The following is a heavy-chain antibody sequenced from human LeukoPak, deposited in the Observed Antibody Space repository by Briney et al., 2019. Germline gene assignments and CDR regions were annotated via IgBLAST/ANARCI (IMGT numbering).Heavy chain of an antibody. CDR1: GFTFSSYS. CDR2: IKQDGSEK. V-gene: IGHV3-7*03. Sequence: GGSLRLSCAASGFTFSSYSMSWVRQAPGKGLEWVANIKQDGSEKYYVDSVKGRFTISRDNAKNSLYLRMNSLRAEDTAVYYCARYCSSTSCYVGAFDIWGQGTMVTVSS. J-gene: IGHJ3*02. CDR3: ARYCSSTSCYVGAFDI. D-gene: IGHD2-2*01.